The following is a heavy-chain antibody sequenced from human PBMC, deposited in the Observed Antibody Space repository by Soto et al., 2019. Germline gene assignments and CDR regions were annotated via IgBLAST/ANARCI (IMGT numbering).Heavy chain of an antibody. CDR1: GGSVNSDNYY. V-gene: IGHV4-61*01. CDR3: ARDIRGFSRALDY. D-gene: IGHD5-18*01. Sequence: QVQLQESGPGLVKPSETLSLTCNVSGGSVNSDNYYWTWVRQPPGKGLEWIGNIHNSGTTNYNPSLQNRVTLSIDTSKNQYSLKLTSVTAADAALYYGARDIRGFSRALDYWGRGTPVTVSS. J-gene: IGHJ4*02. CDR2: IHNSGTT.